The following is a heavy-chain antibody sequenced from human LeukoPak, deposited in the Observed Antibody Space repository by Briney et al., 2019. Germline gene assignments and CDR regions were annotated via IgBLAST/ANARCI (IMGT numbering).Heavy chain of an antibody. Sequence: PSATLSLTCAVSGDSISSYYWSWIRQSPEKGLEWIGYIHYSGSTNYNPSLKSRVTISVDTSKNQFSLKLSSVTAADTAVYYCARRGAGAPFDHWGQGTLVTVSS. J-gene: IGHJ4*02. CDR3: ARRGAGAPFDH. V-gene: IGHV4-59*01. D-gene: IGHD3-16*01. CDR2: IHYSGST. CDR1: GDSISSYY.